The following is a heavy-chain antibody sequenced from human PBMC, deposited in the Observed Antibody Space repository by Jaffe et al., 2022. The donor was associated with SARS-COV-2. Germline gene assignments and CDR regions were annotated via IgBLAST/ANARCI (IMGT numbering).Heavy chain of an antibody. D-gene: IGHD3-22*01. V-gene: IGHV3-11*01. CDR3: AADLDDSSGYWAVQY. Sequence: QVQLVESGGGLVKPGGSLRLSCAASRFIFSDYHMSWIRQAPGKGLEWVSYISGSGHTTYYADSVKGRFTISRDNAKNSLYLQMNSLRVEDTAIYFCAADLDDSSGYWAVQYWGQGTLVTVSS. CDR1: RFIFSDYH. J-gene: IGHJ1*01. CDR2: ISGSGHTT.